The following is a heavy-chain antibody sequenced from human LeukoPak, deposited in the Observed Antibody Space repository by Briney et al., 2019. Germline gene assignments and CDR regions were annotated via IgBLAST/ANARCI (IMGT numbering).Heavy chain of an antibody. J-gene: IGHJ3*02. CDR3: AKGLDYGGNTDDAFDI. CDR2: ISWNSGSI. D-gene: IGHD4-23*01. CDR1: GFTFDDYA. Sequence: PGGSLRLSCAASGFTFDDYAMHWVRQAPGKGLEWVSGISWNSGSIGYADSVKGRFTISRDNAKNSLYLQMNSLRAEDTALYYCAKGLDYGGNTDDAFDIWGQGTMVTVSS. V-gene: IGHV3-9*01.